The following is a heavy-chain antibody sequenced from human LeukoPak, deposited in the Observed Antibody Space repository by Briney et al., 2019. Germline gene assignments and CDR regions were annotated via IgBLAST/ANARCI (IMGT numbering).Heavy chain of an antibody. J-gene: IGHJ3*02. CDR3: ASDGPSGWPFGGGHDAFDI. Sequence: ASVKVSCKASGYIITGYYMHWVRQAPGQGLEWMGWIHPNSGGTNYAQKFQGRVTMTRDTSISTAYMELSRLRSDDTAVYYCASDGPSGWPFGGGHDAFDIWGQGTMVTVSS. CDR1: GYIITGYY. D-gene: IGHD6-19*01. V-gene: IGHV1-2*02. CDR2: IHPNSGGT.